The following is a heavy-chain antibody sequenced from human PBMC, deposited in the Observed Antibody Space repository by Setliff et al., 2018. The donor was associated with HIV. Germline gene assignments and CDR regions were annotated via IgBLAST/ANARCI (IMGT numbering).Heavy chain of an antibody. CDR1: GGSFSGYY. J-gene: IGHJ4*02. Sequence: SETLSLTCAVYGGSFSGYYWSWIRQPPGKGLEWIGYIYYSGSTNYNPSLKSRVTISVDTSKNQFSLKLSSVTAADTAVYYCARDGGYDRSGYYPFDYWGQGTPVTVS. CDR2: IYYSGST. V-gene: IGHV4-59*12. D-gene: IGHD3-22*01. CDR3: ARDGGYDRSGYYPFDY.